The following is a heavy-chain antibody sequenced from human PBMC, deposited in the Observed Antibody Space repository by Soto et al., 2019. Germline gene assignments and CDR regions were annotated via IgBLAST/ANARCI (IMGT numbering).Heavy chain of an antibody. Sequence: QVQLVQSGAEVKKPGSSVKVSCKASGDTFSTYVISWVRQDPGQGLEWMGDILPMFDSPNYAQKFQGRVTITADESTSTAYVELNSLRSEDTAVYYCARLGHRSWFDPWGQGTLVTVSS. CDR2: ILPMFDSP. CDR1: GDTFSTYV. V-gene: IGHV1-69*01. CDR3: ARLGHRSWFDP. J-gene: IGHJ5*02.